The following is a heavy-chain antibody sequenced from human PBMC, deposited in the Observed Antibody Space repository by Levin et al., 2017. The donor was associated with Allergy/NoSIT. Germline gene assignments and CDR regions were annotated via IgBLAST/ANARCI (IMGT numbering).Heavy chain of an antibody. CDR3: AHRRGPIFGAGWFDP. CDR2: IYWDDDK. CDR1: GFSLSTSGVG. D-gene: IGHD3-3*01. V-gene: IGHV2-5*02. J-gene: IGHJ5*02. Sequence: SGPTLVKPTQTLTLTCTFSGFSLSTSGVGVGWIRQPPGKALEWLALIYWDDDKRYSPSLKSSLTITKDTSKNQVVLTMTNMDPVDTATYYCAHRRGPIFGAGWFDPWGQGTLVTVSS.